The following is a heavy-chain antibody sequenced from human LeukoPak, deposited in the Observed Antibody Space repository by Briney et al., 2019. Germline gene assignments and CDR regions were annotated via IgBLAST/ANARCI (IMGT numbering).Heavy chain of an antibody. D-gene: IGHD1-14*01. J-gene: IGHJ4*02. CDR2: IHNSGRT. CDR3: ARHGTISSESYFYY. CDR1: GGSVSSYY. V-gene: IGHV4-59*08. Sequence: SETLSLTCSVSGGSVSSYYWSWIRQSPGKGLEWIGYIHNSGRTNYNPSLKSRVTGFVDTSKNQVSLRLSSVTAADTAVYYCARHGTISSESYFYYCGQGALVTVSS.